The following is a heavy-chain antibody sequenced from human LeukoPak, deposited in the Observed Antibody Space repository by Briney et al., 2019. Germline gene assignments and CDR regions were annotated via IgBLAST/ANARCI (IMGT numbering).Heavy chain of an antibody. D-gene: IGHD4-17*01. CDR2: INHSGST. Sequence: KSSETLSLTCAVYGGSFSSYYWSWIRQPPGKGLEWIGEINHSGSTNYNPSLKSRVTMSVDTSKNQFSLKVNSVTAADTAVYYCARDHDDYEVRPGRPLKNYYYMDVWGKGTTVTVSS. CDR3: ARDHDDYEVRPGRPLKNYYYMDV. J-gene: IGHJ6*03. CDR1: GGSFSSYY. V-gene: IGHV4-34*01.